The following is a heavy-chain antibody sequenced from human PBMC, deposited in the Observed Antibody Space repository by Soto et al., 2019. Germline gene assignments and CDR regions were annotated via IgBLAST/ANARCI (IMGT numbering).Heavy chain of an antibody. J-gene: IGHJ6*02. V-gene: IGHV3-21*01. D-gene: IGHD6-13*01. CDR1: GFTFSSYS. Sequence: AGGSLRLSCAASGFTFSSYSMNWVRQAPGKGLEWVSSISSSSSYIYYADSVKGRFTISRDNAKNSLYLQMNSLRAEDTAVYYCARAIAAAAEGYYYYYGMDVWGQGTTVTVSS. CDR3: ARAIAAAAEGYYYYYGMDV. CDR2: ISSSSSYI.